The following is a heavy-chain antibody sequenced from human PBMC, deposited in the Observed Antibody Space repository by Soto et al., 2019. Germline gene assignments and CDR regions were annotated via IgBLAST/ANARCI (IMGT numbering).Heavy chain of an antibody. CDR2: IYYSGST. Sequence: SETLSLTCSASGGSISSYYWSWIRQPPGKGLEWIGYIYYSGSTNYNPSLKSRVTISVDTSKNQFSLKLTSVTAADTALYYCARRYGWLYFDYWGQGSQVTVSS. D-gene: IGHD3-10*01. CDR3: ARRYGWLYFDY. CDR1: GGSISSYY. J-gene: IGHJ4*02. V-gene: IGHV4-59*08.